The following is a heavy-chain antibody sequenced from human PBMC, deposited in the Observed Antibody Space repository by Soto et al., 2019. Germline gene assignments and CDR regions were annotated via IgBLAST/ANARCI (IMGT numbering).Heavy chain of an antibody. Sequence: QVQLVESGGGVGQPGRSLRLSCADSGFTFSPYTMHWVRQTPGKGLEWVAVISYDGSDKNYADSVRGRFTISRDNSKNTLFLQMNSLRAEDTALYYCARGGGFCGADCYKGGIDYWGQGALVTVSS. D-gene: IGHD2-21*02. CDR3: ARGGGFCGADCYKGGIDY. J-gene: IGHJ4*02. CDR1: GFTFSPYT. CDR2: ISYDGSDK. V-gene: IGHV3-30-3*01.